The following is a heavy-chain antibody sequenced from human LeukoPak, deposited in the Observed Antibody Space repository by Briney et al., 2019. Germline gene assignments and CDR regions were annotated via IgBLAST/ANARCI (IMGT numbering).Heavy chain of an antibody. CDR2: IYTSGST. J-gene: IGHJ3*02. D-gene: IGHD1-26*01. CDR1: GGSISSYY. Sequence: SETLSLTCTVSGGSISSYYWSWLRQPAGKGLEWIGRIYTSGSTNYNPPLKSRVTMSVDTSKNQFSLKLSSVTAADTAVYYCARVAADSGSYRRTDAFDIWGQGRMVTVSS. CDR3: ARVAADSGSYRRTDAFDI. V-gene: IGHV4-4*07.